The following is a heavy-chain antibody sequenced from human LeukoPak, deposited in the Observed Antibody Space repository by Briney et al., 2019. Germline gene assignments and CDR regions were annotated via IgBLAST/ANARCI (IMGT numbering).Heavy chain of an antibody. D-gene: IGHD6-19*01. CDR1: GFTFSTYG. CDR3: ARAEAVVPYHY. V-gene: IGHV3-48*01. J-gene: IGHJ4*02. Sequence: QPGGSLRLSCAASGFTFSTYGMNWVRQAPGKGLEWVSYISSSSTPTHYADSVKGRFTISRDNAKNSLFPQMNSLRGEDTALYYRARAEAVVPYHYWGQGTLVTVSS. CDR2: ISSSSTPT.